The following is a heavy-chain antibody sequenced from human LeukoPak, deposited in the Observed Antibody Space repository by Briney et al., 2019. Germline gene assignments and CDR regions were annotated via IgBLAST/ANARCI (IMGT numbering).Heavy chain of an antibody. CDR1: GGSFSGYY. V-gene: IGHV4-34*01. CDR3: AREGIFNSRAFDI. CDR2: INHSGST. D-gene: IGHD3-9*01. J-gene: IGHJ3*02. Sequence: PSEILSLTCAVYGGSFSGYYSSWIRQPPGKGLEWIGEINHSGSTNCNPSLKSRVTISVDTSKNQFSLKLSSVTAADTAVYYCAREGIFNSRAFDIWGQGTMVTVSS.